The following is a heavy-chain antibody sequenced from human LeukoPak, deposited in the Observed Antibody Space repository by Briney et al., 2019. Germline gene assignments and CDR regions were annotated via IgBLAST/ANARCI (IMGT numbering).Heavy chain of an antibody. CDR3: ARLVGYYDSSGPFGY. D-gene: IGHD3-22*01. J-gene: IGHJ4*02. CDR1: GGSTSNYY. CDR2: IFQSGDA. V-gene: IGHV4-59*08. Sequence: SETLSLTCTVSGGSTSNYYWSWIRQPPGKGLEWIAYIFQSGDARYNPSLKSRVTIALDTSKNQFSLTLSSVTAADTAVYYCARLVGYYDSSGPFGYWGQGTLVTVSS.